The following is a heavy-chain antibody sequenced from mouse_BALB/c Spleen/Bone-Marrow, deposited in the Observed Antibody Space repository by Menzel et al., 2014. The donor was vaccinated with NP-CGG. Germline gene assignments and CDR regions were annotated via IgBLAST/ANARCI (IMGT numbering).Heavy chain of an antibody. CDR2: ISGGGSYT. D-gene: IGHD2-4*01. J-gene: IGHJ3*01. V-gene: IGHV5-9-2*01. CDR3: ARHAYYDQTEVSFVY. Sequence: EVMLVESGGGLVKPGGSLKLSCAASGFTFSDYYMYWVRQTPEKRLEWVAIISGGGSYTYYPDSVKGRFTISRDNAKNNLYLQLSSLRSEDTALYYCARHAYYDQTEVSFVYWGQGTLVTVSA. CDR1: GFTFSDYY.